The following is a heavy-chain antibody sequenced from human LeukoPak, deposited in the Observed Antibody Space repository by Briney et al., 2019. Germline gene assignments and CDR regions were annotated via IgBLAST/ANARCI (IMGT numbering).Heavy chain of an antibody. V-gene: IGHV4-59*01. CDR3: ARGSGSVISMLRLDY. J-gene: IGHJ4*02. D-gene: IGHD2-21*01. CDR2: IYYSGRT. CDR1: GXSISSYN. Sequence: PSETLSCTCTVSGXSISSYNWSWLRQPPGQGREWRRNIYYSGRTNYNPSLNSRVTISVDTCKNQFPLKLTSVNAADTAVSYCARGSGSVISMLRLDYWGQGTLVTVSS.